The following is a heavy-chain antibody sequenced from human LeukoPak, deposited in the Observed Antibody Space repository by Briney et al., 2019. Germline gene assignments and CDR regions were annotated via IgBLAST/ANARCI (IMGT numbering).Heavy chain of an antibody. CDR1: GFTLSHYA. J-gene: IGHJ6*02. Sequence: GGSLRLSCVASGFTLSHYAMHWVRQAPGKGLEWLAVISIDGTRQHYADSVKGRFTISRDNSKNTLYLQMNSLRAEDTAVYYCAKDLSRGCSGGSCYSYYYGMDVWGQGTTVTVSS. CDR2: ISIDGTRQ. V-gene: IGHV3-30-3*01. D-gene: IGHD2-15*01. CDR3: AKDLSRGCSGGSCYSYYYGMDV.